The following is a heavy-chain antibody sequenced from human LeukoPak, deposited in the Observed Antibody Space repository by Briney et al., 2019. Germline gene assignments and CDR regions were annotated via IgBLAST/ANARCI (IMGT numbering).Heavy chain of an antibody. Sequence: KTGGSLRLSCAASGFTFSNAWMSWVRQAPGKGLEWVGRIKSKTDGGTTDYAAPVKGRFTISRDDSATVAYLQMNSLKIEDTAMYYCSRVRYDTRGRFDTFDIWGQGTMVTVSP. V-gene: IGHV3-15*01. CDR2: IKSKTDGGTT. CDR3: SRVRYDTRGRFDTFDI. J-gene: IGHJ3*02. D-gene: IGHD3-16*01. CDR1: GFTFSNAW.